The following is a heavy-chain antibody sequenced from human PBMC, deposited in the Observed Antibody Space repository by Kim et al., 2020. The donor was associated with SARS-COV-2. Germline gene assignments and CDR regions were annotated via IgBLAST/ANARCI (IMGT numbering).Heavy chain of an antibody. J-gene: IGHJ4*02. D-gene: IGHD6-19*01. V-gene: IGHV3-49*03. CDR2: IRSKAYGGTT. Sequence: GGSLRLSCTASGFTFGDYAMSWFRQAPGKGLEWVGFIRSKAYGGTTEYAASVKGRFTISRDDSKSIAYLQMNSLKTEDTAVYYCTREGRGWSAHNTKIDYWGQGTLVTVSS. CDR3: TREGRGWSAHNTKIDY. CDR1: GFTFGDYA.